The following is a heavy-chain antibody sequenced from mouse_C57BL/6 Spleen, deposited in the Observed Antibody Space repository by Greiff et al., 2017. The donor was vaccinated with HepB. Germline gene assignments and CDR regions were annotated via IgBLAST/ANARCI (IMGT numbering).Heavy chain of an antibody. J-gene: IGHJ2*01. CDR3: ARGEYYGSSSDY. CDR2: ISYDGSN. V-gene: IGHV3-6*01. D-gene: IGHD1-1*01. CDR1: GYSITSGYY. Sequence: EVQLQESGPGLVKPSQSLSLTCSVTGYSITSGYYWNWIRQFPGNQLEWMGYISYDGSNNYNPSLKNRISITRDTSKNQFFLKLNSVTTEDTATYYCARGEYYGSSSDYWGQGTTLTVSS.